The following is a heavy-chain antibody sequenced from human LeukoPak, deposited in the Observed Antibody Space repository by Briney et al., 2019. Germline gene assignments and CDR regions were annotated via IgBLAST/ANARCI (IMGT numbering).Heavy chain of an antibody. CDR1: GYSISSGYY. J-gene: IGHJ3*02. CDR2: IYHSGST. D-gene: IGHD5-24*01. Sequence: SETLSLTCTVSGYSISSGYYWGWIRQPPGKGLEWIGGIYHSGSTYYNPSLKSRVTISVDTSKNQFSLKLSSVTAADTAVYYWARGGESDRRWRTLNTWGQGTMVTASP. V-gene: IGHV4-38-2*02. CDR3: ARGGESDRRWRTLNT.